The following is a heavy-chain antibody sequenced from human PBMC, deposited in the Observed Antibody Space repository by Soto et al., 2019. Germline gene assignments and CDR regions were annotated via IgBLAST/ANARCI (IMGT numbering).Heavy chain of an antibody. J-gene: IGHJ4*02. D-gene: IGHD3-22*01. V-gene: IGHV4-61*01. CDR1: GGSVSSGSYY. CDR3: ARARYYYDSSGYYSYYFDY. CDR2: IYYSGST. Sequence: PSETLSLTCTVSGGSVSSGSYYWSWIRQPPGKGLEWIGYIYYSGSTNYNPSLKSRVTISVDTSKNQFSLKLSSVTAADTAVYYCARARYYYDSSGYYSYYFDYWGQGTLVTV.